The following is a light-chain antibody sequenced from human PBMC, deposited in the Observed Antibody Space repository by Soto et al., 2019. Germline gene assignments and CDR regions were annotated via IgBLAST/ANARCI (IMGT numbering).Light chain of an antibody. J-gene: IGKJ1*01. CDR1: QSVSSSY. Sequence: EIVLTQSPGTLSLSPGERATLSGRASQSVSSSYFAWYPQKPGQSPRLLIYGASSRATGIPDRFSGSGSGKDFSLTISSLEPEDFAVYYCQQYGSSPTWTFVQGTKVEIK. CDR3: QQYGSSPTWT. CDR2: GAS. V-gene: IGKV3-20*01.